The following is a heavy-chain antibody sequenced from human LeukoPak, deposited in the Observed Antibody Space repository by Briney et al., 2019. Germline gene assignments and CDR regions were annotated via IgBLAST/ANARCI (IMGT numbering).Heavy chain of an antibody. J-gene: IGHJ5*02. CDR2: ISAYNGNT. V-gene: IGHV1-18*01. D-gene: IGHD2-21*01. CDR3: ARVSVVRAAVGSNWFDP. Sequence: ASVKVSCKASGYTFTSYGISWVRQAPGQGLEWMGWISAYNGNTNYAQKLQGRVTMTTDTSTSTAYMELRSLRSDDTAVYYCARVSVVRAAVGSNWFDPWGQGTLVTVSS. CDR1: GYTFTSYG.